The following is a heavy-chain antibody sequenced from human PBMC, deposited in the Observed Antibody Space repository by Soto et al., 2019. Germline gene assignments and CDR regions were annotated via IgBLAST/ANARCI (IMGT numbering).Heavy chain of an antibody. V-gene: IGHV1-18*01. CDR2: ISGHNGNT. Sequence: QVQLVQSGAEMKKPGASVRVSCKASGYTFINYDFSWVRQAPGQGLEWMGWISGHNGNTKYAQKFQGRVTVTTDTSTTTAYMELRSLRSDDTAVYYCARDTAVAFDYWGHGTLVTVSS. CDR3: ARDTAVAFDY. CDR1: GYTFINYD. J-gene: IGHJ4*01. D-gene: IGHD2-15*01.